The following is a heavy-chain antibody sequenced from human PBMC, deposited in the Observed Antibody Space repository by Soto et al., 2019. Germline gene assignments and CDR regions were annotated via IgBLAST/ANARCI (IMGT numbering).Heavy chain of an antibody. J-gene: IGHJ4*01. CDR1: GFTFITYT. V-gene: IGHV3-21*01. D-gene: IGHD4-17*01. Sequence: GGSLRLSCAASGFTFITYTMNWVRQAPGKGLEWVSSISSSGSYIYYADSVKGRFTISRDNAKNSLFLQMNSLRAEDTAIYYCARDYYGDYAFDYWGHGTLVTVSS. CDR3: ARDYYGDYAFDY. CDR2: ISSSGSYI.